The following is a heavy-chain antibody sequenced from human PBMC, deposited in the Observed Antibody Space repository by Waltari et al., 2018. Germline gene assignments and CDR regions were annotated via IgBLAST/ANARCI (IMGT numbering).Heavy chain of an antibody. D-gene: IGHD6-19*01. CDR3: VYKGYISGRRNLDY. Sequence: VQLVQSGAEVKKPGSSVKVSCKAAGGTFSNYAISWVRQAPGQGLEWVGGIIAMFGKTNYTQKFQGRVTITTDESTSTAFMELSSLRSEDTAVYYCVYKGYISGRRNLDYWGQGTLVTVSS. V-gene: IGHV1-69*05. J-gene: IGHJ4*02. CDR1: GGTFSNYA. CDR2: IIAMFGKT.